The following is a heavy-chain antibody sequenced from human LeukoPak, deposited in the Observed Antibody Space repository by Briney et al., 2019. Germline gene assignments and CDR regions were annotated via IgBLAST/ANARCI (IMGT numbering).Heavy chain of an antibody. V-gene: IGHV3-7*02. CDR1: GFTFSSNW. D-gene: IGHD6-13*01. CDR3: ARANNSSWHN. Sequence: GGSLRLSCATSGFTFSSNWMSWVRHVPGRGLDWVANIKPDGSAEYYAASVKGRFTVSRDNAKNSLHLQMNSLRVEDTAVYYCARANNSSWHNWGQGTPVTVSS. CDR2: IKPDGSAE. J-gene: IGHJ4*02.